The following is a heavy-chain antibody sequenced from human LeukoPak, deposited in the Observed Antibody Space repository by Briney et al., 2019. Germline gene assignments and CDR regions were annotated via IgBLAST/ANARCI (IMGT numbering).Heavy chain of an antibody. D-gene: IGHD4-11*01. CDR3: AQGSSNWAKFDY. J-gene: IGHJ4*02. Sequence: SETLSLTCTVSGDSISSSYWSWIRQPPGKGLEWIGFIYYTGSTNYNPSLKSRVTISVYTSKNQFSLKLSSVTAADTAVYYCAQGSSNWAKFDYWGQGTLVTVSS. CDR2: IYYTGST. V-gene: IGHV4-59*01. CDR1: GDSISSSY.